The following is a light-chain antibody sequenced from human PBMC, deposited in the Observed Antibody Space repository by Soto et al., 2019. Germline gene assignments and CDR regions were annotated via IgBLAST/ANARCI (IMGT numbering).Light chain of an antibody. J-gene: IGKJ5*01. V-gene: IGKV1-39*01. CDR1: QNITTY. Sequence: DIQMTHSPSSLSISVVYRVTITCRASQNITTYLNWFLQKPGKAPNLLIYAASSLIIGVPSRFSASGSGTEFSLTISSLQPEDVATYYCQQSYSFPITFGQGTRLEI. CDR2: AAS. CDR3: QQSYSFPIT.